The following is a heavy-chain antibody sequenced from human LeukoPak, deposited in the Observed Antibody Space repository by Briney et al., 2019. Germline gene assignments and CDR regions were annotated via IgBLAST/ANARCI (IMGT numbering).Heavy chain of an antibody. V-gene: IGHV4-38-2*02. CDR2: IYHSGST. CDR3: ARDQGIAVAGTLDRWFDP. J-gene: IGHJ5*02. D-gene: IGHD6-19*01. CDR1: GYSISSGYY. Sequence: PSETLSLTCAVSGYSISSGYYWGWIRQPPGKRLEWVGSIYHSGSTYYNPSLKSRVTISVDTSKNQFSLKLSSVTAADTAVYYCARDQGIAVAGTLDRWFDPWGQGTLVTVSS.